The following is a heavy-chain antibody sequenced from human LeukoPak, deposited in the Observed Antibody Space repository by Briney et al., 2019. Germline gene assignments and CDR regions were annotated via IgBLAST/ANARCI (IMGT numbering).Heavy chain of an antibody. CDR2: ISSSGSSI. V-gene: IGHV3-21*01. CDR3: APYYYGSGSYSYGMDV. J-gene: IGHJ6*02. CDR1: GFNFRGYT. Sequence: GGSLRLSCAASGFNFRGYTMNWVRQAPGKGLEWVSSISSSGSSIYYAESVKGRFTISRDNARNSLYLQMDSLRAEDTALYYCAPYYYGSGSYSYGMDVWGQGTTVTVSS. D-gene: IGHD3-10*01.